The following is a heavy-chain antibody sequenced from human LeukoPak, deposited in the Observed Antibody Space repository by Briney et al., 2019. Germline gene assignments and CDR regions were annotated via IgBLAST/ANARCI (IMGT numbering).Heavy chain of an antibody. CDR1: GYTFTGYY. D-gene: IGHD3-22*01. Sequence: VASVKVSCKASGYTFTGYYMHWVRQAPGQGLEWMGWINPNSGGTNYAQKFQGRVTMTRDTSISTAYMELSRLRSDDTAVYYCARGRHYYDSSGHLRFDYWGQGTLVTVSS. CDR2: INPNSGGT. J-gene: IGHJ4*02. CDR3: ARGRHYYDSSGHLRFDY. V-gene: IGHV1-2*02.